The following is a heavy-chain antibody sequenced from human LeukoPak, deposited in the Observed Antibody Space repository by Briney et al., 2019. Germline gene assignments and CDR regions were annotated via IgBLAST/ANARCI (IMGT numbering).Heavy chain of an antibody. CDR2: ISGSGGST. Sequence: PGGSLRLSCAASGFTFSSYAMSWVRQAPEKGLEWVSAISGSGGSTYYADSVKGRFTISRDNSKNTLYLQMNSLRAEDTAVYYCAKDLTWIQLWLSFDYWGQGTLVTVSS. CDR3: AKDLTWIQLWLSFDY. D-gene: IGHD5-18*01. V-gene: IGHV3-23*01. J-gene: IGHJ4*02. CDR1: GFTFSSYA.